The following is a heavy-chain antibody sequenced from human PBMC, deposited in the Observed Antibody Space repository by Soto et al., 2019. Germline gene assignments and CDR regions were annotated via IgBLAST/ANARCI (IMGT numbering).Heavy chain of an antibody. J-gene: IGHJ4*02. CDR2: VYYSGST. CDR1: GDSISSNNYY. D-gene: IGHD5-12*01. V-gene: IGHV4-39*01. CDR3: ARLGGVGYIPR. Sequence: SETLSLTCTVSGDSISSNNYYWGWIRQPPGKGLEWIGGVYYSGSTYYNPSLKSRVIISVDTSRNQFSLKVSSVTAADTAVYYFARLGGVGYIPRWGQGTLVTVSS.